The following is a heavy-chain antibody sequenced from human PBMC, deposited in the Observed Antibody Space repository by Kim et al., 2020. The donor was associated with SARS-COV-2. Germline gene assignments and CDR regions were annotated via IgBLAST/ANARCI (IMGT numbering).Heavy chain of an antibody. V-gene: IGHV3-21*01. Sequence: GGSLRLSCAASGFTFSSYSMNWVRQAPGKGLEWVSSISSSSSYIYYADSVKGRFTISRDNAKNSLYLQMNSLRAEDTAVYYCAREDLNYYGSGIFDYWGQGTLVTVSS. D-gene: IGHD3-10*01. CDR2: ISSSSSYI. J-gene: IGHJ4*02. CDR3: AREDLNYYGSGIFDY. CDR1: GFTFSSYS.